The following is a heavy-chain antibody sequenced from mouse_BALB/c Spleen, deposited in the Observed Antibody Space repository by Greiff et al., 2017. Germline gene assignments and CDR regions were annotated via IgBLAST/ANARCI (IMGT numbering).Heavy chain of an antibody. CDR2: ILPGSGST. V-gene: IGHV1-9*01. CDR3: ARGTMMYYLDY. Sequence: QVQLQQSGAELMKPGASVKISCKATGYTFSSYWIEWVKQRPGHGLEWIGEILPGSGSTNYNEKFKGKATFTADTSSNTAYMQLSSLTSEDSAVYYCARGTMMYYLDYWGQGTTLTVSS. D-gene: IGHD2-3*01. J-gene: IGHJ2*01. CDR1: GYTFSSYW.